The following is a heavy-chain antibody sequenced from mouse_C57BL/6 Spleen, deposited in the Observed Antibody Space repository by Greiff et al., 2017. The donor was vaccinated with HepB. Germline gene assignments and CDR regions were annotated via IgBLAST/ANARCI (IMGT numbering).Heavy chain of an antibody. CDR1: GYTFTDYY. D-gene: IGHD2-4*01. Sequence: VKLQQSGPELVKPGASVKISCKASGYTFTDYYINWVKQRPGQGLEWIGWIFPGSGSTYYNEKFKGKATLTVDKSSSTAYMLLSSLTSEDSAVYFCARPYDYDGYYFDYWGQGTTLTVSS. V-gene: IGHV1-75*01. J-gene: IGHJ2*01. CDR3: ARPYDYDGYYFDY. CDR2: IFPGSGST.